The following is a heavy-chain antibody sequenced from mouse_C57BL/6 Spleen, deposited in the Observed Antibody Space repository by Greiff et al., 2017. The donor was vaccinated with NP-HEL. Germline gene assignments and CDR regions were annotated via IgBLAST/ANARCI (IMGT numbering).Heavy chain of an antibody. CDR1: GYTFTSYW. CDR3: APTTVVPYWYFDV. Sequence: QVQLQQPGAELVKPGASVKLSCKASGYTFTSYWMHWVKQRPGQGLEWIGMIPPNSGSTNYNEKFKSKATLTADKSSSTAYMQLSSLTSEDSAVYYCAPTTVVPYWYFDVWGTGTTVTVSS. D-gene: IGHD1-1*01. J-gene: IGHJ1*03. V-gene: IGHV1-64*01. CDR2: IPPNSGST.